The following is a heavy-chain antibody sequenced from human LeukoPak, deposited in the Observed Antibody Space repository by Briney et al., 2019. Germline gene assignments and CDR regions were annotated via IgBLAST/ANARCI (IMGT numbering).Heavy chain of an antibody. D-gene: IGHD4-17*01. CDR1: GFRFSNYW. Sequence: GGSLRLSCAASGFRFSNYWMSWARQAPGKGLEWVANINQDGSEEYYVDSVKGRFAISRDNAKNSLFVQMNSLRAEDTAVYYCARDMAYGDSSDYWGQGTLVTVSS. CDR2: INQDGSEE. J-gene: IGHJ4*02. CDR3: ARDMAYGDSSDY. V-gene: IGHV3-7*01.